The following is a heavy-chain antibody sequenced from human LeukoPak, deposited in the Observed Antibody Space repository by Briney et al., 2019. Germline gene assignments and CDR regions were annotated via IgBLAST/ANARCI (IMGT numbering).Heavy chain of an antibody. J-gene: IGHJ4*02. CDR2: IYYSGST. D-gene: IGHD4-17*01. CDR3: AGKTVTPDY. V-gene: IGHV4-39*01. Sequence: SETLSLTCTVSGGSISSSSYYWGWIRQPPGKGLEWIGSIYYSGSTYYNPSLKSRVTISVDTSKDQFSLKLSSVTAADTAVYYCAGKTVTPDYWGQGTLVTVSS. CDR1: GGSISSSSYY.